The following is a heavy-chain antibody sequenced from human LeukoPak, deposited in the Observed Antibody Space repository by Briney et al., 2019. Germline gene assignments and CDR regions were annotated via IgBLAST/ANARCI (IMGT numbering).Heavy chain of an antibody. Sequence: GASLRLSCAASGFTFNSYAMSWVRQAPGKGLEWVSAISGSGGSTYYADSVKGGFTISRDNSKNTLYLQMNSLRAEDTAVYYCAKDRGSSSPWHLDYWGQGTLVTVSS. J-gene: IGHJ4*02. D-gene: IGHD6-13*01. CDR1: GFTFNSYA. CDR2: ISGSGGST. CDR3: AKDRGSSSPWHLDY. V-gene: IGHV3-23*01.